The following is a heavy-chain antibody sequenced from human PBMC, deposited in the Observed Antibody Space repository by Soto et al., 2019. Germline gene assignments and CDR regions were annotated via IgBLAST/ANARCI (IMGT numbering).Heavy chain of an antibody. D-gene: IGHD6-13*01. J-gene: IGHJ6*02. CDR2: FEPEDGER. V-gene: IGHV1-24*01. Sequence: ASVKVSCKVAGYTVSDLSIHWVRQAPGRGLEWMGNFEPEDGERIYAQKFQGRVKMTEDTSTDTAYLELSSLTFEDTAVYYCARVTQQQLVRYYYYGMDVWGQGTTVTVSS. CDR3: ARVTQQQLVRYYYYGMDV. CDR1: GYTVSDLS.